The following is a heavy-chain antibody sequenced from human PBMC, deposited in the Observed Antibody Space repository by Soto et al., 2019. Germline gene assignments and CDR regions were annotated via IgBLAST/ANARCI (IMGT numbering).Heavy chain of an antibody. CDR1: GDSISSYY. D-gene: IGHD1-26*01. Sequence: SETLALTCTVSGDSISSYYWSWIRQPPGKGLEWIGYIYYSGSTNYNPSLKSRVTISVDTSKNQFSLKLSSMTAADTAVYYCARRESSHAFDIWGQGTMVTVSS. CDR2: IYYSGST. V-gene: IGHV4-59*08. CDR3: ARRESSHAFDI. J-gene: IGHJ3*02.